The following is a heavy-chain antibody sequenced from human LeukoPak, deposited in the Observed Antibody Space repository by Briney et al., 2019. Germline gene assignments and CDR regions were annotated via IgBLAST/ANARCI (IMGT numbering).Heavy chain of an antibody. Sequence: PGGSLRLSCAASGFSFNSYGMHWVRQAPGKGLEWVSFIRFDGSNKYYADSVKGRFTISRDNSKNTLYLQMNSLRAEDTAIYYCAKDPAIVATSTPDYWGQGTLVTVSS. D-gene: IGHD5-12*01. CDR1: GFSFNSYG. CDR2: IRFDGSNK. CDR3: AKDPAIVATSTPDY. J-gene: IGHJ4*02. V-gene: IGHV3-30*02.